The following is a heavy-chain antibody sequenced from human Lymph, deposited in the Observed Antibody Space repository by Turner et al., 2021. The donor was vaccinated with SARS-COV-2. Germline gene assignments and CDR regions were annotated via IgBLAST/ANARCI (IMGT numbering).Heavy chain of an antibody. J-gene: IGHJ4*02. CDR2: IYYSGST. D-gene: IGHD3-10*01. Sequence: QLQLQESGPGLVKPPETLSLSCTVSGGSISSSSHYWGWIRQPPGRGLEWIGHIYYSGSTYYNPSLKSRVTISVDTSKNQFSLKLSSVTAADTAVYYCARLVRRAEYYFDYWGQGTLVTVSS. CDR1: GGSISSSSHY. CDR3: ARLVRRAEYYFDY. V-gene: IGHV4-39*01.